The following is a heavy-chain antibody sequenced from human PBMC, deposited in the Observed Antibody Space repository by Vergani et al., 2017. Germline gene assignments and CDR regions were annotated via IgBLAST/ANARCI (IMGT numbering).Heavy chain of an antibody. CDR1: GFTFSSYA. V-gene: IGHV3-23*04. CDR2: ISGSGGST. Sequence: EVQLVESGGGLVQPGGSLRLSCAASGFTFSSYAMSWVRQAPGKGLEWVSAISGSGGSTYYADSVTGRFTISRDNSKNTLYLQMNSLRAEDTAVYYCAKDWLDCSGGSCYSNAFDIWGQGTMVTVSS. CDR3: AKDWLDCSGGSCYSNAFDI. D-gene: IGHD2-15*01. J-gene: IGHJ3*02.